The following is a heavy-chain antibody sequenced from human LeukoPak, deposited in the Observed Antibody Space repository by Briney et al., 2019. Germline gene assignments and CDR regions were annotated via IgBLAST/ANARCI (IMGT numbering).Heavy chain of an antibody. D-gene: IGHD3-9*01. CDR1: GGSFSGYY. Sequence: SEALSLTCAVYGGSFSGYYWSWIRQPPGKGLEWIGEINHSGSTNYNPSLKSRDTISVDTSKNQFSLKLSSVTAADTAVYYCARVSYFDWLGIDYWGQGTLVTVSS. V-gene: IGHV4-34*01. CDR3: ARVSYFDWLGIDY. J-gene: IGHJ4*02. CDR2: INHSGST.